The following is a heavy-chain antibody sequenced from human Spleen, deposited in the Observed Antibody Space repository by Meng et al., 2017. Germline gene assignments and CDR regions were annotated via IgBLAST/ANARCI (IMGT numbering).Heavy chain of an antibody. J-gene: IGHJ4*02. CDR1: GFSLNDYW. D-gene: IGHD3-10*01. V-gene: IGHV3-7*01. CDR3: ARFGSGSFHKELDT. CDR2: INQDGSET. Sequence: GGSLRLSCRGSGFSLNDYWMTWVRQAPGGGLEWVANINQDGSETYYVDSVKGRFTIARDNAKNSVDLQMRSLRSEDTAVYYCARFGSGSFHKELDTWGQGTLVTVSS.